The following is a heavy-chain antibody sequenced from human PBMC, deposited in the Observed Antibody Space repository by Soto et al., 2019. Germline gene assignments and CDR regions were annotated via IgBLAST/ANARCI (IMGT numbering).Heavy chain of an antibody. CDR3: AKDDSSGYYYYGMDV. J-gene: IGHJ6*02. CDR2: ISGSGGST. V-gene: IGHV3-23*01. Sequence: GGSLRLSCAASGFTFSSYAMSWVRQAPGKGLEWVSAISGSGGSTYYADSVKGRFTISRDNSKNTLYLQMNSLRAEDTAVYYYAKDDSSGYYYYGMDVWGQGTTDTVSS. D-gene: IGHD3-22*01. CDR1: GFTFSSYA.